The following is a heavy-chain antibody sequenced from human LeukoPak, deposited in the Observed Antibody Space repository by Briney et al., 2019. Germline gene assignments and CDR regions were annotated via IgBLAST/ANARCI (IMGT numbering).Heavy chain of an antibody. J-gene: IGHJ5*02. CDR3: TGTVTTLGWFDP. CDR1: GFTFSSYA. Sequence: GGSLRLSCEASGFTFSSYAMHWVRQAPGKGLKWVAVISYDGSNKYYADSVKGRFTISRDNSKNTLYLQMNSLRAEDTAVYYCTGTVTTLGWFDPWGQGTLVTVSS. V-gene: IGHV3-30-3*01. D-gene: IGHD4-11*01. CDR2: ISYDGSNK.